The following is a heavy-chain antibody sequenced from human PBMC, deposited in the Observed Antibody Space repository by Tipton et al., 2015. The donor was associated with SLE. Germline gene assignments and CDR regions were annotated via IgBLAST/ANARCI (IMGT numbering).Heavy chain of an antibody. CDR1: GGSITSHY. D-gene: IGHD6-19*01. CDR3: ARDRYSSGWYDDAFDI. CDR2: IYYTGST. V-gene: IGHV4-59*11. J-gene: IGHJ3*02. Sequence: LRLSCSVSGGSITSHYWSWIRQPLGKGLEWIGYIYYTGSTTYKPSLKSRVTISVDTSRNQFSLKLNSVTAADTAVYYCARDRYSSGWYDDAFDIWGQGTMVTVSS.